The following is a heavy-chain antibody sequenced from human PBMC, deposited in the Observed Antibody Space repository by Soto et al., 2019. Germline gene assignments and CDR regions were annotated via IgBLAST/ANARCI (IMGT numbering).Heavy chain of an antibody. Sequence: QVQLVQSGAEVKKPGSSVKVSCKASGGTFSSYAISWVRQAPGQGLEWMGGTIPILGTANYAQKFQGRVRITGDGSTSTADRERSGLGSEDTAVYYCAGGGEKWLRLCGMDVWGQGATVAVAS. CDR3: AGGGEKWLRLCGMDV. V-gene: IGHV1-69*12. CDR2: TIPILGTA. J-gene: IGHJ6*02. D-gene: IGHD5-12*01. CDR1: GGTFSSYA.